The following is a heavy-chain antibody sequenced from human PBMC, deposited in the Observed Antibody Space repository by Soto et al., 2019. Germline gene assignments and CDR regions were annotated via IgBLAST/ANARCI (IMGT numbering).Heavy chain of an antibody. CDR3: ASGGSSLNFDS. CDR1: GFTFRSYW. Sequence: EVQLVESGGGLVQPGGSLRLSCAASGFTFRSYWMQWVRQAPGKGLVWVSWINSDGSSTSYADSVKGRFTISRDNAKNTLYRQMNSLRGEDTAVYYCASGGSSLNFDSWGQGTLVTVSS. CDR2: INSDGSST. V-gene: IGHV3-74*01. J-gene: IGHJ4*02. D-gene: IGHD6-6*01.